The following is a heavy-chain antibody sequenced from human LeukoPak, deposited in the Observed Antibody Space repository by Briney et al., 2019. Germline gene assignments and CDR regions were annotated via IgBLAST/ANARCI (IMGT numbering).Heavy chain of an antibody. Sequence: PGGSLRLSCAASGFTFSSYAMSWVRQAPGKGLEWVSAISGSGGSTYYADSVMGRFTISRDNSKNTLYLQMNSLRAEDTAVYYCAKLPEQWLSLDYWGQGTLVTVSS. V-gene: IGHV3-23*01. CDR3: AKLPEQWLSLDY. J-gene: IGHJ4*02. CDR2: ISGSGGST. D-gene: IGHD6-19*01. CDR1: GFTFSSYA.